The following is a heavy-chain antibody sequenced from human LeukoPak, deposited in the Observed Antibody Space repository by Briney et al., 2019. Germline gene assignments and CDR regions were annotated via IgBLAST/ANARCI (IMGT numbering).Heavy chain of an antibody. CDR1: GGSISSGDYY. V-gene: IGHV4-31*03. J-gene: IGHJ5*02. CDR2: IYYSGST. Sequence: PSETLSLTCTVSGGSISSGDYYWSWIRQHPGKGLEWIGYIYYSGSTYYNPSLKSRVTISVDTSKNQFSLKLSSVTAADTAVYYCARGRVVYAIHLNWFDPWGQGTLVTVSS. D-gene: IGHD2-8*02. CDR3: ARGRVVYAIHLNWFDP.